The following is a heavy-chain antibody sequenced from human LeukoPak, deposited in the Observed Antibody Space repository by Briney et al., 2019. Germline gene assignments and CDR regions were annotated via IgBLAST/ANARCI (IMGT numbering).Heavy chain of an antibody. J-gene: IGHJ4*02. D-gene: IGHD3-22*01. CDR3: AKGGYYYDSSGTNDY. CDR2: IWYDGSNK. CDR1: GFTFSSYG. Sequence: GGSLRLSCAASGFTFSSYGMHWVRQAPGKGLEWVAVIWYDGSNKYYADSVKGRFTISRDHYKNTLYLQMNSLRAEDTAVYYCAKGGYYYDSSGTNDYWGQGTLVTVSS. V-gene: IGHV3-33*06.